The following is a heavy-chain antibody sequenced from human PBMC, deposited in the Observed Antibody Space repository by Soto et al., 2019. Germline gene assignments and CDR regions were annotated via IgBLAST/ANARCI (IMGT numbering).Heavy chain of an antibody. CDR2: ISGSGGST. V-gene: IGHV3-23*01. J-gene: IGHJ4*02. CDR1: GFTFSSYA. D-gene: IGHD3-16*01. Sequence: ILSCAASGFTFSSYAMSWVRQAPGKGLEWVSAISGSGGSTYYADSVKGRFTISRDNSKNTLHLQMNSLRAEDTAVYYCAKDSGGHFDYWGQGTLVTVSS. CDR3: AKDSGGHFDY.